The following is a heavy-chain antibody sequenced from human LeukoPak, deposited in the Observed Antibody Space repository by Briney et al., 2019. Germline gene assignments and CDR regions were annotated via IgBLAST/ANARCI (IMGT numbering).Heavy chain of an antibody. V-gene: IGHV3-21*01. D-gene: IGHD5-12*01. Sequence: GGSLRLSCAASGFTFSSYSMNWVRKAPGKGLEWVSSISSSSSYIYYADSVKGRFTISRDNAKNSLYLQMNSLRAEDTAVYYCARGVRGYDYGYWGQGTLVTVSS. CDR2: ISSSSSYI. J-gene: IGHJ4*02. CDR1: GFTFSSYS. CDR3: ARGVRGYDYGY.